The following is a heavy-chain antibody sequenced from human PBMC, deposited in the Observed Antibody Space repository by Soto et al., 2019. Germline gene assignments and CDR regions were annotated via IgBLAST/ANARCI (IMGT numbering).Heavy chain of an antibody. J-gene: IGHJ4*02. CDR1: GFSLSTSGVG. CDR3: AYRRDNGCYDFAY. V-gene: IGHV2-5*02. D-gene: IGHD6-19*01. Sequence: QIPLKESGPTLVKPTQTLTLTCTFSGFSLSTSGVGVGWIRQPPGKALAWLALIYWDDGKRYSPSLKGRLTITQDTAKNRVVLTKTTMAPGDTGRYFCAYRRDNGCYDFAYWGQGALVTVSS. CDR2: IYWDDGK.